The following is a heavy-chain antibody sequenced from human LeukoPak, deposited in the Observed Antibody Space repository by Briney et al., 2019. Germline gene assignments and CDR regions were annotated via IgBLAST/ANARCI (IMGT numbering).Heavy chain of an antibody. J-gene: IGHJ6*04. CDR2: IIPIFGTA. Sequence: GSSVKVSCKASGGTFSSYAISWVRQAPGQGLEWMGGIIPIFGTANYAQKFQGRVTITADKSTSTAYMELSSLRSEDTAVYYCAARSTDVPAAMRGCYYGMDAWGKGTTATVSS. D-gene: IGHD2-2*01. CDR1: GGTFSSYA. CDR3: AARSTDVPAAMRGCYYGMDA. V-gene: IGHV1-69*06.